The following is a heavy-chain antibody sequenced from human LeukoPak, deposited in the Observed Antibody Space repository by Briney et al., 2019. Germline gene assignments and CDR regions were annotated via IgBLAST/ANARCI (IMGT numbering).Heavy chain of an antibody. D-gene: IGHD1-26*01. CDR2: IIPIFGTA. J-gene: IGHJ3*02. Sequence: SVKVSCKASGGTFSSYAISWVRQAPGQGLEWMGGIIPIFGTANYAQKFQGRVTITTDESTSTAYMELSSLRSEDTAVYYCARLVGADEDAFDIWGQGTMVTVSS. CDR1: GGTFSSYA. V-gene: IGHV1-69*05. CDR3: ARLVGADEDAFDI.